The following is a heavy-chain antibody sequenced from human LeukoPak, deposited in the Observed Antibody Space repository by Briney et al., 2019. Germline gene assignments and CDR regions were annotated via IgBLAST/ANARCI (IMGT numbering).Heavy chain of an antibody. D-gene: IGHD6-19*01. CDR2: IRYDGSNK. J-gene: IGHJ4*02. V-gene: IGHV3-30*02. CDR1: GFTFNIYG. Sequence: EGSLRLSCAASGFTFNIYGMHWVRQAPGKGLEWVSFIRYDGSNKYYADPVKGRFTISRDTSKNTLYLQMNSLRAEGTAVYYCAKHVSSGWSNFDYWGQGTLVTVSS. CDR3: AKHVSSGWSNFDY.